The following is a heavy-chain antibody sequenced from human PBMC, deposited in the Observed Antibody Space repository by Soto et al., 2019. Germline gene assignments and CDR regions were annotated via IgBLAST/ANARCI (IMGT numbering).Heavy chain of an antibody. V-gene: IGHV3-23*01. CDR3: FQAEDGIRDVRSVSAFLLNRSSDL. J-gene: IGHJ2*01. D-gene: IGHD3-10*02. Sequence: ETGLEWVSAISGSVGSTYYADSVKGRFTISRDHSKNTLYLQMNSLRTEDTAGYFFFQAEDGIRDVRSVSAFLLNRSSDL. CDR2: ISGSVGST.